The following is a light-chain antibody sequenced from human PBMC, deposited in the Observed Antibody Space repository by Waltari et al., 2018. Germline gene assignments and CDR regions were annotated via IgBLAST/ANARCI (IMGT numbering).Light chain of an antibody. CDR3: CSYSSTRNLV. V-gene: IGLV2-23*01. CDR2: EAT. J-gene: IGLJ2*01. CDR1: RHAIVSYNL. Sequence: QSALTQPASVSGSLGQSIPLSCTGTRHAIVSYNLVSWYQQNPGKVPRLIIYEATKRPSGISDRFSGSKSGNTASLTISGLQTDDEADFFCCSYSSTRNLVFGGGTKLSVL.